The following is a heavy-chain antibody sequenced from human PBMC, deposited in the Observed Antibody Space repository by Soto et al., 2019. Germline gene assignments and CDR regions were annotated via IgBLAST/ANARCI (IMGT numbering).Heavy chain of an antibody. CDR1: GGSISSSNW. Sequence: SETLSLTCAVSGGSISSSNWWSWVRQPPGKGLEWIGEIYHSGSTNYNPSLKSRVTISVDTSKTQFSLKLSSVTAADTAVYYCARGDSTVSSVFDYWGQGMLVTVSS. CDR3: ARGDSTVSSVFDY. J-gene: IGHJ4*02. D-gene: IGHD4-17*01. CDR2: IYHSGST. V-gene: IGHV4-4*02.